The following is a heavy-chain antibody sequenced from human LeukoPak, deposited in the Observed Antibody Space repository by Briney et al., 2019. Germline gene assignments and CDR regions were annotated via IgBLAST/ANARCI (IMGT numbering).Heavy chain of an antibody. CDR2: IKQDGSEK. D-gene: IGHD2-2*02. CDR3: ARGVAIYLGGYFDY. V-gene: IGHV3-7*01. CDR1: GFSFSDYW. J-gene: IGHJ4*02. Sequence: GGSLRLSCAASGFSFSDYWMSWVRQAPGKGLEWAANIKQDGSEKYYVDSVKGRFTISRDNAKNSLYLQMNSLRAEDTAVYYCARGVAIYLGGYFDYWGQGTLVTVSS.